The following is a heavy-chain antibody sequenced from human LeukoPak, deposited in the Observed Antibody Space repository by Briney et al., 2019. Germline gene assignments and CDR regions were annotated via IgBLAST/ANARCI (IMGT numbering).Heavy chain of an antibody. V-gene: IGHV4-34*01. CDR2: INHSGST. CDR1: GGSFSGYY. D-gene: IGHD3-22*01. J-gene: IGHJ5*02. Sequence: SETLSLTCAVYGGSFSGYYWSWIRQPPGKGLEWIGEINHSGSTNYNPSLKSRVTISVDTSKNQFSLKLSSVTAADTAVYYCARVDYYDSSGYYFRFDPWGQGTLVTVSS. CDR3: ARVDYYDSSGYYFRFDP.